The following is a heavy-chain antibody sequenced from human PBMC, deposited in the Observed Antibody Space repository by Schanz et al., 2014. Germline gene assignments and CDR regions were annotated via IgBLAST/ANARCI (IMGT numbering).Heavy chain of an antibody. CDR3: ATVGSETYSIYWYFDL. Sequence: QVQLVESGGGVVQPGRSLRLSCAASGFTFSSYAVHWVRQAPDKGLVWVAVTSSDGSLKYYADSVKGRFTISRDNAKNSLSLQMNRLRTEDTAVYYCATVGSETYSIYWYFDLWGRGTLVTVSS. V-gene: IGHV3-30*04. CDR1: GFTFSSYA. D-gene: IGHD3-10*01. CDR2: TSSDGSLK. J-gene: IGHJ2*01.